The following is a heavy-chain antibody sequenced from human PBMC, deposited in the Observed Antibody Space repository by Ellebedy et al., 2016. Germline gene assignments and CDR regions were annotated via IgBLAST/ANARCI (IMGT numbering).Heavy chain of an antibody. V-gene: IGHV4-39*07. CDR2: IYYSGST. J-gene: IGHJ6*02. D-gene: IGHD6-13*01. Sequence: SETLSLXXTVSGGSISSSSYYWGWIRQPPGKGLEWIGSIYYSGSTYYNPSLKSRVTISVDTSKNQFSLKLSSVTAADTAVYYCARGVAAAGTGYYGMDVWGQGTTVTVSS. CDR3: ARGVAAAGTGYYGMDV. CDR1: GGSISSSSYY.